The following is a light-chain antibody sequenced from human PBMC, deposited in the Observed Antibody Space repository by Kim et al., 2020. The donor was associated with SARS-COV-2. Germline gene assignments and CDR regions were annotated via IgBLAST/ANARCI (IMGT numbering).Light chain of an antibody. CDR2: GVN. CDR1: SSDIGAYNY. Sequence: QSALTQPRSVSGSPGQSVTISCTGTSSDIGAYNYVSWYQQHPGKAPKVIIFGVNKRPSGAPDRFSGSKSGNTASLTISGLQTEDEADYYCCSYAGSDTYVLFGGGTQLTVL. CDR3: CSYAGSDTYVL. J-gene: IGLJ2*01. V-gene: IGLV2-11*02.